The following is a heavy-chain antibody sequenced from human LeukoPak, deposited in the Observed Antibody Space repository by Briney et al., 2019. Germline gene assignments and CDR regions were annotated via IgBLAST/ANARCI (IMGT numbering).Heavy chain of an antibody. Sequence: SGTLSLTCAVSGGSISSSNWWSWVRQPPGKGLEWIGEIYHSGSTNYNPSLKSRVTISVDKSKNQFSLKLSSVTAADTAVYYCARDMKKYYYDSREGDYWGQGTLVTVSS. J-gene: IGHJ4*02. V-gene: IGHV4-4*02. CDR3: ARDMKKYYYDSREGDY. D-gene: IGHD3-22*01. CDR1: GGSISSSNW. CDR2: IYHSGST.